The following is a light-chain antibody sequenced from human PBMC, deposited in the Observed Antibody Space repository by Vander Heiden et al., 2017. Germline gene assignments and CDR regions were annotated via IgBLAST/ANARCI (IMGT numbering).Light chain of an antibody. CDR2: EVS. J-gene: IGLJ2*01. CDR1: SSDVGSYNR. V-gene: IGLV2-18*01. Sequence: QSALTQPRSVSGSPGQSVTISCTGTSSDVGSYNRVSWYQQPPGTAPKLMIYEVSNRPSGVPDRFSGSKSGNTASLTISGLQAEDEADYYCSLYTSSSTLFGGGTKLTVL. CDR3: SLYTSSSTL.